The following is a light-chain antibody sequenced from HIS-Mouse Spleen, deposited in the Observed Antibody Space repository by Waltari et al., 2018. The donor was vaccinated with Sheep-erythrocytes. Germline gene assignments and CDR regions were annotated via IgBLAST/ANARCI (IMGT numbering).Light chain of an antibody. CDR3: QQYDNLFT. CDR1: QDISNY. CDR2: DAS. J-gene: IGKJ3*01. V-gene: IGKV1-33*01. Sequence: DIQMTQSPSSLSASVGDRVTITCQASQDISNYLNWYQQKPGKAPKLLIYDASSLETGVPSRFSGSGSGTDFTFPISSLQPEDIATYYCQQYDNLFTFGPGTKVDIK.